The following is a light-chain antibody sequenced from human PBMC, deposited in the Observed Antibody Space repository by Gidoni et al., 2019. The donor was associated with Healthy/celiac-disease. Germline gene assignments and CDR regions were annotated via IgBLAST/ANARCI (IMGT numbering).Light chain of an antibody. Sequence: SSALTQDPAVSVAFVQPVRITCQGDSLRSYYASWYQQKPGQAPVLVIYGKNNRPSGIPDRFSGSSSGNTASLTITWAQAEDEADYYGNSRDSSGNHPGVFGGGTKLTV. CDR3: NSRDSSGNHPGV. V-gene: IGLV3-19*01. J-gene: IGLJ3*02. CDR1: SLRSYY. CDR2: GKN.